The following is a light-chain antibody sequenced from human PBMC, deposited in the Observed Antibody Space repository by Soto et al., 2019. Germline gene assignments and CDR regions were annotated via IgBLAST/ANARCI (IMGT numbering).Light chain of an antibody. J-gene: IGKJ4*01. CDR3: QQDNCWPP. CDR1: HSIITN. CDR2: GAS. Sequence: EVIMTQSPATLSVSPGEGATLSCRTSHSIITNLAWYQHKRGQSPSLLVYGASTRATGVPARFSGSGSGAEFTLSISSLQSEDFAVYYCQQDNCWPPVGGGNQVDI. V-gene: IGKV3-15*01.